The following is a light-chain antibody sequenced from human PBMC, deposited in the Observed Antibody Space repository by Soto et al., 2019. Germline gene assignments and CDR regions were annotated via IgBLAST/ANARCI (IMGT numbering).Light chain of an antibody. Sequence: QSVLTQPASVSGSPGQSITISCTGTSSDVGGYNYVSWYQQHPGKAPKLMIYAVSNRPSGVSNRFSGSKSGNTASLTISGLQAEDEADYYCSSYTRSSKVLVGGGTKLTVL. CDR1: SSDVGGYNY. CDR2: AVS. CDR3: SSYTRSSKVL. J-gene: IGLJ2*01. V-gene: IGLV2-14*01.